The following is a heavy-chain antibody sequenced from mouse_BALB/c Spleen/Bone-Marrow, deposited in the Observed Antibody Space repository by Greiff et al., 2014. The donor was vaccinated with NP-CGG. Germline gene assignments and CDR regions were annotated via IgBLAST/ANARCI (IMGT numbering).Heavy chain of an antibody. J-gene: IGHJ4*01. V-gene: IGHV1-80*01. CDR2: IYPGDGDT. Sequence: QVQLKESGAELVRPGSSVKISCKAPGYAFSSYWMSWVKQRPGQGLEWIGQIYPGDGDTNYNGKFKGKATLTADKSSSTAYMQHSSLTSKDSAVYFCARWLPAMDYWGQGTSVTVSS. CDR1: GYAFSSYW. D-gene: IGHD2-2*01. CDR3: ARWLPAMDY.